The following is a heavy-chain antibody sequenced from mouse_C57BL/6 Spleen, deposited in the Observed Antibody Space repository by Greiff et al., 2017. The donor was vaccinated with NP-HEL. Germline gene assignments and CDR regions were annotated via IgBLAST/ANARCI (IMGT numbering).Heavy chain of an antibody. CDR3: TPYDYDDGLFAY. J-gene: IGHJ3*01. Sequence: VQLQQSGTVLARPGASVKMSCKTSGYTFTSYWMHWVKQRPGQGLEWIGAIYPGNSDTSYNQKFKGKAKLTAVTSASTAYMELSSLTNEDSAVYYCTPYDYDDGLFAYWGQGTLVTVSA. CDR1: GYTFTSYW. CDR2: IYPGNSDT. V-gene: IGHV1-5*01. D-gene: IGHD2-4*01.